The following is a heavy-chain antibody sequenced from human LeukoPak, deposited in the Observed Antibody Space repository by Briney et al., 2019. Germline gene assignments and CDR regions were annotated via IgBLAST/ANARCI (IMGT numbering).Heavy chain of an antibody. CDR2: IIPIFGTA. Sequence: ASVKVSCKASGGTFSSYAISWVRQAPGQGLEWMGGIIPIFGTANYAQKFQGRVTITADKSTSTAYMELSSLRSEDTAVYYCARSQGYYDSSGYYVNWFDPWGQGTLVTVSS. CDR1: GGTFSSYA. V-gene: IGHV1-69*06. J-gene: IGHJ5*02. D-gene: IGHD3-22*01. CDR3: ARSQGYYDSSGYYVNWFDP.